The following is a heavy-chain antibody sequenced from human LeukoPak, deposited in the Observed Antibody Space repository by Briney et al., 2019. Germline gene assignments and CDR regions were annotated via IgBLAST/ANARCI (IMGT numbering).Heavy chain of an antibody. D-gene: IGHD3-9*01. V-gene: IGHV3-23*01. CDR1: GFAFGSEA. Sequence: GGSLRLSCGVSGFAFGSEAMNWVRQSPARGLEWVASISPGGGTTYYADSVKGRFTISRDNSKNTLYLQMNSLRAEDTAVYYCAKDGGILTGYYDYWGQGTLVTVSS. CDR2: ISPGGGTT. J-gene: IGHJ4*02. CDR3: AKDGGILTGYYDY.